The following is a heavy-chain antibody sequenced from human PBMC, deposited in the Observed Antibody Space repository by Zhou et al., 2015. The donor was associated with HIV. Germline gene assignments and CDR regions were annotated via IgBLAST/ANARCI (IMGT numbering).Heavy chain of an antibody. D-gene: IGHD7-27*01. Sequence: QVQLVQSGAEVKKPGSSVKVSCKASGGSFSTYGITWVRQAPGQGLEWVGEIIPLFGTTKYAQKFQGRVTITADRSTSTAYMDLRSLRLEDTAVYYCAREGWGSWYFDLWGRGTLVSVSS. CDR3: AREGWGSWYFDL. J-gene: IGHJ2*01. V-gene: IGHV1-69*06. CDR2: IIPLFGTT. CDR1: GGSFSTYG.